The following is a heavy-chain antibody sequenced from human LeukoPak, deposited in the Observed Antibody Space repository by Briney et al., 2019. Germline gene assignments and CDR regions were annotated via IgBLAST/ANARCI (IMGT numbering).Heavy chain of an antibody. D-gene: IGHD3-9*01. Sequence: GGSLRLSCAASGSGFTFGNFAMSWVRQAPGKGLEWVGRIKSKTDGGTTDYAAPVKGRFTISRDDSKNTLYLQMNSLNTEDTAVYYCTTDLDILTGYGYGMDVWGQGTTVTVSS. J-gene: IGHJ6*02. CDR3: TTDLDILTGYGYGMDV. CDR2: IKSKTDGGTT. V-gene: IGHV3-15*01. CDR1: GSGFTFGNFA.